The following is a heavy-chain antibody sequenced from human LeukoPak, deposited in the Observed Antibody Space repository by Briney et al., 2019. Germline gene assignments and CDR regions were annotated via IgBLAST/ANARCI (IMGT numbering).Heavy chain of an antibody. CDR3: ARDNVHSGYDYVPREFDY. D-gene: IGHD5-12*01. CDR1: GYTFTSYG. V-gene: IGHV1-18*01. J-gene: IGHJ4*02. Sequence: ASVKVSCKXSGYTFTSYGISWVRQAPGQGLEWMGWISAYNGNTNYSQKLQGRVTMTTDTSTSTAYMELRSLRSDDTAVYYCARDNVHSGYDYVPREFDYWGQGTLVTVSS. CDR2: ISAYNGNT.